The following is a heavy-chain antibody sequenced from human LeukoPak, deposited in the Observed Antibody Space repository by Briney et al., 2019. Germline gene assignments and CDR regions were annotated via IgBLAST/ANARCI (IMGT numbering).Heavy chain of an antibody. V-gene: IGHV3-7*03. J-gene: IGHJ6*03. CDR2: IKQDGSEK. Sequence: GESLRLSCAASGFTFSSYWMSWVRQAPGKGLEWVANIKQDGSEKYYVDSVKGRFTISRDNAKNSLYLQMNSLRAEDTAVYYCANFYYYYYYMDVWGKGTTVTVSS. CDR3: ANFYYYYYYMDV. CDR1: GFTFSSYW.